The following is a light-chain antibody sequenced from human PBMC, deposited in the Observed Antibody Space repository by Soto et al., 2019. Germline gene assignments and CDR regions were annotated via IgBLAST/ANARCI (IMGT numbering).Light chain of an antibody. V-gene: IGKV3-11*01. CDR1: QTVNSR. J-gene: IGKJ1*01. CDR2: HTS. Sequence: EMVLTQSPATLAASPGERAARSCRASQTVNSRLAWYQHKPGQAPRLLIYHTSNRATGIPARFSGSGSGTDFTLTISSLEPEDFAVYYCHQRQSWPRTFGQGTKVDIK. CDR3: HQRQSWPRT.